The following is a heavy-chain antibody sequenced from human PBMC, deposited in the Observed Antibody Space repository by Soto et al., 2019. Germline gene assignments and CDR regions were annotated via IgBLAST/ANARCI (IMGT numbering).Heavy chain of an antibody. CDR2: IYSSGTT. Sequence: SETLSLTCTVSGISIDNYYCSWIRQSAGKGLEWIGRIYSSGTTNYNSSLKSRITMSVDMSRSQFSLNVRSVTAADTAVYYCVRDVGGSGWFAPWGQGTLVTVSS. V-gene: IGHV4-4*07. CDR3: VRDVGGSGWFAP. J-gene: IGHJ5*02. CDR1: GISIDNYY.